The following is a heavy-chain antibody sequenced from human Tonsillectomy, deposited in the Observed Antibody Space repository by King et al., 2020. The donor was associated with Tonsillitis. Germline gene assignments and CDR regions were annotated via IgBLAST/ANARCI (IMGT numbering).Heavy chain of an antibody. CDR3: ARDPYDLLTGYHPLEY. J-gene: IGHJ4*02. CDR2: INSDGSST. D-gene: IGHD3-9*01. V-gene: IGHV3-74*01. Sequence: VQLVESGGGLVQPGGSLRLSCAASGFTFSSYWMHWVRQAPGKGLVWVSRINSDGSSTNYADSVKGRFTISRDNAKSTLYLQMNSLRAEDTAVYYCARDPYDLLTGYHPLEYWGQGPLVTVSS. CDR1: GFTFSSYW.